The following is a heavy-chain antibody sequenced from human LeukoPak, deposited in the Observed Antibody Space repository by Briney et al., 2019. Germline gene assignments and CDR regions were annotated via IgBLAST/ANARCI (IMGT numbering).Heavy chain of an antibody. CDR3: TRDGGEGGNSAFDI. CDR2: IRRGTNGYTT. CDR1: GFTFSDYI. J-gene: IGHJ3*02. D-gene: IGHD3-16*01. Sequence: GGSLRLSCAASGFTFSDYILDWVRQAPGKGLEWVGRIRRGTNGYTTEHAASVKGRFNISRDDSKNSMYLHMNSLKTEDTAVYHCTRDGGEGGNSAFDIWGPGTMVTVSS. V-gene: IGHV3-72*01.